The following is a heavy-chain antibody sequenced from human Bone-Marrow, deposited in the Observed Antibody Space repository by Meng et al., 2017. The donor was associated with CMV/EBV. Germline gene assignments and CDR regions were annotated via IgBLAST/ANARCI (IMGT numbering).Heavy chain of an antibody. Sequence: GESLKISCAASGFTFSSYSMKWVRQAPGKGLEWVSSISSTSDYIDYADSLKGRFTISRDNAKNSLYLQMNSLRAEDTAAYYCARGPLYSISSGTYYFGMAVWGQGHTVNGAS. CDR1: GFTFSSYS. J-gene: IGHJ6*01. D-gene: IGHD6-6*01. CDR3: ARGPLYSISSGTYYFGMAV. V-gene: IGHV3-21*01. CDR2: ISSTSDYI.